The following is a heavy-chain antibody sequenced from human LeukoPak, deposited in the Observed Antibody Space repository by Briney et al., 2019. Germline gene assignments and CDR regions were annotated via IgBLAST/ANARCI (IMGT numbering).Heavy chain of an antibody. CDR3: AKDGYYGGTIFGVALFEQ. J-gene: IGHJ1*01. CDR1: GFTFSSYA. CDR2: ISGSGGST. V-gene: IGHV3-23*01. D-gene: IGHD3-3*01. Sequence: GGSLRLFCAASGFTFSSYAMSWVRQAPGKGLEWVSAISGSGGSTYYADSVKGRFTISRDNSKNTLYLQMNSLRAEDTAVYYCAKDGYYGGTIFGVALFEQWGQGTLLTLS.